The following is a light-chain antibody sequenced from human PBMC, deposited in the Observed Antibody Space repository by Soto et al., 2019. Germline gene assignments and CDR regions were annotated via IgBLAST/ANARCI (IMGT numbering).Light chain of an antibody. V-gene: IGKV3-11*01. Sequence: EIVLTQSPATLALSPGERATVSCRAGQSVSSYLAWYQQKPGQAPRLLIYDASNRATGIPARFSGSGSGTDFTLTISSLEPEDFAVYYCQQRSNFGQGTRLEIK. CDR2: DAS. J-gene: IGKJ5*01. CDR3: QQRSN. CDR1: QSVSSY.